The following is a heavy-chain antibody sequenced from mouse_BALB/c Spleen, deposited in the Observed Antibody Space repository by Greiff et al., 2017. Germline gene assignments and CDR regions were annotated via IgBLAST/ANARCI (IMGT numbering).Heavy chain of an antibody. D-gene: IGHD1-1*01. CDR1: GFTFSSFG. V-gene: IGHV5-6-5*01. CDR2: ISSGGST. J-gene: IGHJ4*01. CDR3: ARGGPYYGSSFPMDY. Sequence: EVQLVESGGGLVQPGGSRKLSCAASGFTFSSFGMHWVRQAPEKGLEWVAYISSGGSTYYPDSVKGRFTISRDNARNILYLQMSSLRSEDTAMYYCARGGPYYGSSFPMDYWGQGTSVTVSS.